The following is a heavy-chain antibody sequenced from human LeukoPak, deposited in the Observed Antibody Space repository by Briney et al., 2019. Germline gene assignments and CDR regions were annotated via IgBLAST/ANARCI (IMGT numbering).Heavy chain of an antibody. V-gene: IGHV1-8*01. J-gene: IGHJ4*02. CDR1: GYTFTSYD. CDR2: MNPNSGNT. Sequence: ASVKVSCKASGYTFTSYDINWVRQATGQGLEWMGWMNPNSGNTGYAQKFQGRVTMTRNTSISTAYMELSSLRSEDTAVYYCARGSSIFGHLDYWGQGTLVTVSS. CDR3: ARGSSIFGHLDY. D-gene: IGHD3-9*01.